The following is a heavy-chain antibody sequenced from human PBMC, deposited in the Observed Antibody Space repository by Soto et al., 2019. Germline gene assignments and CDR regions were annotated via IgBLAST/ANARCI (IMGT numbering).Heavy chain of an antibody. CDR1: GYRFTNYG. Sequence: ASVKVSCKASGYRFTNYGISWVRQAPGQGLEWMGWTSGYIGNTNYGQKFQGRVTLTTDTSTSTAYMELTRLRSDDTAVYYCARGGFRGAVNMNKYFDYWGQGTQVTVSS. D-gene: IGHD4-17*01. J-gene: IGHJ4*02. CDR3: ARGGFRGAVNMNKYFDY. CDR2: TSGYIGNT. V-gene: IGHV1-18*01.